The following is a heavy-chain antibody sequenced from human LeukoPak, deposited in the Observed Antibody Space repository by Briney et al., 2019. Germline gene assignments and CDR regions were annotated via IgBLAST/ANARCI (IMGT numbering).Heavy chain of an antibody. Sequence: GGSPRLSCAASRFSFSNYWMHWVRQAPGKGLVWVSRVKSDGSNPSYADSVKGRFTISRDNAENMLYLQMNTLGAEDTAVHYCARDIVSGSGSLDYWGQGTLVTVSS. CDR2: VKSDGSNP. J-gene: IGHJ4*02. V-gene: IGHV3-74*01. CDR1: RFSFSNYW. D-gene: IGHD3-10*01. CDR3: ARDIVSGSGSLDY.